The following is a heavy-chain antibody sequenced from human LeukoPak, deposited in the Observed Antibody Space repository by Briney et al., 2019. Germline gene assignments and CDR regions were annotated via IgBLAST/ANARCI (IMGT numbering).Heavy chain of an antibody. CDR3: VRDRDYYVFDL. CDR1: GFTFTNYW. CDR2: IMKDGGDK. Sequence: GGSLRLSCVASGFTFTNYWMTWVRQAPGKGLEWVANIMKDGGDKQYVDSVKGRFTISRDNAKNSVYLQMNSQRAEDTAVYYCVRDRDYYVFDLWGQGTLVTVSS. D-gene: IGHD3-10*02. J-gene: IGHJ4*02. V-gene: IGHV3-7*01.